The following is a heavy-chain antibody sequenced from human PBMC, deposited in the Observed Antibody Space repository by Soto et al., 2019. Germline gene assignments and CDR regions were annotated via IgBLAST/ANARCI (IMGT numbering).Heavy chain of an antibody. J-gene: IGHJ5*02. CDR1: GFTFSSYW. V-gene: IGHV3-74*01. CDR3: ARDNSGSPHYNDSTIFGVSVAAPHQKNWFDP. CDR2: INSDGSST. D-gene: IGHD3-3*01. Sequence: PGGSLRLSCAASGFTFSSYWMHWVRQAPGKGLVWVSRINSDGSSTSYADSVKGRFTISRDNAKNTLYLQMNSLRAEDTAVYYCARDNSGSPHYNDSTIFGVSVAAPHQKNWFDPWGQGTLVTVSS.